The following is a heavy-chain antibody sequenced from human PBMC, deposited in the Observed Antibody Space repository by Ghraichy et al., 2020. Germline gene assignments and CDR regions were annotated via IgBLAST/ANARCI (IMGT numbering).Heavy chain of an antibody. CDR2: ISASGATP. D-gene: IGHD2/OR15-2a*01. CDR1: GFTFTSHA. V-gene: IGHV3-23*01. Sequence: GGSLRLSCVASGFTFTSHAMTWVRQPPGKGLEWVSSISASGATPYYGPSASGRFTISKDNSKNTLYLQLNSLRAEDTAIYFCAKGSTRAKDYYCMDVWGQGTTVTVPS. J-gene: IGHJ6*02. CDR3: AKGSTRAKDYYCMDV.